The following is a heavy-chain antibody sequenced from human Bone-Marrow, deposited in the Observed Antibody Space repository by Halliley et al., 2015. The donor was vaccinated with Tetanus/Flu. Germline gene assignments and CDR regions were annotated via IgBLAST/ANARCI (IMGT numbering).Heavy chain of an antibody. J-gene: IGHJ4*02. V-gene: IGHV3-53*01. CDR2: IYSGGGS. D-gene: IGHD2-2*01. CDR3: ATEGQRSRTLDS. CDR1: GFTFSNNY. Sequence: SLRLSCAASGFTFSNNYMSWVRQAPGMGLEWVSLIYSGGGSFYTHSVEGRFTISRDDYKNTVYLQMNNVRAEDTAIYYCATEGQRSRTLDSWGQGTLVIVSS.